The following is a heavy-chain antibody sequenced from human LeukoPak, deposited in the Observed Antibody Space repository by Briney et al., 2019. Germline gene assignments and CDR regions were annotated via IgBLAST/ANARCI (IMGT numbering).Heavy chain of an antibody. D-gene: IGHD3-22*01. CDR1: GFTFSSYE. V-gene: IGHV3-48*03. J-gene: IGHJ4*02. CDR2: ISSSGSTI. CDR3: ARGPYYYDSSGYYFDY. Sequence: GGSLRLSCAASGFTFSSYEMNWVRQAQGKGLEWVSYISSSGSTIYYADSVKGGFTISRDNAKNSLFLQMNSLRAEDAAVYYCARGPYYYDSSGYYFDYWGQGTLVTVSS.